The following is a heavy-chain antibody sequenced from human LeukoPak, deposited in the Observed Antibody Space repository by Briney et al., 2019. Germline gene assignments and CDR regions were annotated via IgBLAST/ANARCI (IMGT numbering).Heavy chain of an antibody. CDR2: INPNSGGT. Sequence: ASVKVSCKASGYTFTGYYMHWVRQAPGQGLEWMGWINPNSGGTIYAQKFQGRVTMTGDTSISTAYMELSRLRSDDTAVYYCARSPSLLLWFGESPPFDIWGQGTMVTVSS. CDR1: GYTFTGYY. V-gene: IGHV1-2*02. D-gene: IGHD3-10*01. J-gene: IGHJ3*02. CDR3: ARSPSLLLWFGESPPFDI.